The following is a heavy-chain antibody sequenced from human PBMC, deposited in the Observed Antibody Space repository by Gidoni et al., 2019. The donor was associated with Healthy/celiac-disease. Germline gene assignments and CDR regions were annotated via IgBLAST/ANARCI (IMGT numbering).Heavy chain of an antibody. CDR1: GGPISSYY. CDR3: ARDGASYGDYNYFDY. D-gene: IGHD4-17*01. V-gene: IGHV4-59*01. Sequence: QVQLQESGPGLVKPSETLSLTCPVSGGPISSYYWSWIRQPPGKGLEWIGYIYYSGSTNYNPSLKSRVTISVDTSKNQFSLKLSSVTAADTAVYYCARDGASYGDYNYFDYWGQGTLVTVSS. J-gene: IGHJ4*02. CDR2: IYYSGST.